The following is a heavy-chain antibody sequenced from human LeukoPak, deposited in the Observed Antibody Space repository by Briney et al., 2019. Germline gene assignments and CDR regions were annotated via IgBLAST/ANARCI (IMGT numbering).Heavy chain of an antibody. Sequence: ASVKVSCKASGYTFIDYDINWVRQATGQGLEWMGWMNSKSGDTGYAQKFQGRVTMTRKTSISTAYMELSSLRPEDTAVYYCARGGLRAGTGGFDPWGQGTLVIVSS. V-gene: IGHV1-8*01. CDR3: ARGGLRAGTGGFDP. CDR1: GYTFIDYD. D-gene: IGHD1-1*01. J-gene: IGHJ5*02. CDR2: MNSKSGDT.